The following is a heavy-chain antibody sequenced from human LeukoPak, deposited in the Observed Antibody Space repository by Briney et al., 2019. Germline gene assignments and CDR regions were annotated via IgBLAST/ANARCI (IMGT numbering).Heavy chain of an antibody. V-gene: IGHV4-59*08. J-gene: IGHJ4*02. Sequence: SETLSLTCTVSGGSISSYYWSWIRQPPGKGLEWIGYIYYSGSTNYNPSLKSRVTISVDTSKNQFSLKLSPVTAADTAVYYCARHVRGAPPPPPDYWGQGTLVTVSS. CDR1: GGSISSYY. D-gene: IGHD3-10*02. CDR3: ARHVRGAPPPPPDY. CDR2: IYYSGST.